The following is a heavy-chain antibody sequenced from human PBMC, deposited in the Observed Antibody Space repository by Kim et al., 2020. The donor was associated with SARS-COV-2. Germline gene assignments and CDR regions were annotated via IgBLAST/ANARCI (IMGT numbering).Heavy chain of an antibody. D-gene: IGHD2-15*01. J-gene: IGHJ6*02. CDR3: ARHVVAATRGYYGMDV. Sequence: ASVKVSCKASGYTFTSYAMHWVRQAHGQRLEWMGWINAGNGNTKYSQKFQGRVTITRDTSASTAYMELSSLRSEDTAVYYCARHVVAATRGYYGMDVWGQGTTVTVSS. CDR1: GYTFTSYA. V-gene: IGHV1-3*01. CDR2: INAGNGNT.